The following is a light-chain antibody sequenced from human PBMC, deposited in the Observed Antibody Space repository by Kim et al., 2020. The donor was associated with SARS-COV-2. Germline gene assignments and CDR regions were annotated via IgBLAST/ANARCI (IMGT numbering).Light chain of an antibody. J-gene: IGKJ1*01. V-gene: IGKV3-15*01. CDR3: QLYNHWPLT. CDR1: QRGRRN. Sequence: PGERATLSYSASQRGRRNLAWYQQKPGQAPRLLIYGASTRATGVPARFGGSGSGTEFTLTISNLQSEDFAIYYCQLYNHWPLTFGEGTKVDI. CDR2: GAS.